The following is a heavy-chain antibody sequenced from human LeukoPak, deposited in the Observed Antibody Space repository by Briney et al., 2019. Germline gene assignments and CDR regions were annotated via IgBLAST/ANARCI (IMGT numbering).Heavy chain of an antibody. CDR1: GGSINYYY. CDR3: ARGGTRAFDY. Sequence: PSETLSLTCTVSGGSINYYYWSWIRQPPGKGLEWIGHIYYSGSTNYNASLKSRVTISVDTSKNQFSLKLSSVTAADTAVYYCARGGTRAFDYWGQGTLVTVSS. CDR2: IYYSGST. V-gene: IGHV4-59*01. J-gene: IGHJ4*02.